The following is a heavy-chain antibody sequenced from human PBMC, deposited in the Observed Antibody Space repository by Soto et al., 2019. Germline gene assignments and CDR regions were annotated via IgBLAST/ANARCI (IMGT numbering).Heavy chain of an antibody. J-gene: IGHJ4*02. CDR3: ARTVVATIFGRFDY. D-gene: IGHD5-12*01. CDR1: GGSFSGYY. CDR2: INHSGST. V-gene: IGHV4-34*01. Sequence: ASETLSLTCAVYGGSFSGYYWSWIRQPPGKGLEWIGEINHSGSTNYNPSLKSRVTISVDTSKNQFSLKLSSVTAADTAVYYCARTVVATIFGRFDYWGQGTLVTVSS.